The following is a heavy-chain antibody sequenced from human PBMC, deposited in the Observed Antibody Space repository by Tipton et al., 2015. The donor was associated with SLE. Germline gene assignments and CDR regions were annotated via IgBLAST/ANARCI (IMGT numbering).Heavy chain of an antibody. J-gene: IGHJ4*02. Sequence: QSGAEVKKPGASVKVSCKASGYTFTSYYVHWVRQAPGQGLEWMGWTNPNTGGSIYAQKFQGRVTMTRDTSINTAYMEMRGLRSDDTALYYCAREGRRAGDYHFDFWGQGTLVTVSS. CDR1: GYTFTSYY. V-gene: IGHV1-2*02. CDR3: AREGRRAGDYHFDF. D-gene: IGHD7-27*01. CDR2: TNPNTGGS.